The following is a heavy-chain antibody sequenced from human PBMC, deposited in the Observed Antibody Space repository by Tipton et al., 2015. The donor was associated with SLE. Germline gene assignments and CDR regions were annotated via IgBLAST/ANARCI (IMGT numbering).Heavy chain of an antibody. CDR2: ISGSGGHP. J-gene: IGHJ6*02. CDR1: GESFNGYF. CDR3: AKEVVERTYYYQYGMDV. D-gene: IGHD2-15*01. Sequence: GLVKPSQTLSLTCAVYGESFNGYFWTWIRQPPGKGLEWVSSISGSGGHPYYADSVKGRFTISRDNSKNTLYLEMNSLRAEDTAVYYCAKEVVERTYYYQYGMDVWGQGTTVTVSS. V-gene: IGHV3-23*01.